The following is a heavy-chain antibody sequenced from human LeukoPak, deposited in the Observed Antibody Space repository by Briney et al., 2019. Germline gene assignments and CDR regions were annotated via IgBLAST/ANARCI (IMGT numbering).Heavy chain of an antibody. CDR1: GFTFSSYW. V-gene: IGHV3-7*01. CDR2: IKQDGSEK. CDR3: ARAKQQLVCDY. Sequence: GGSLRLSCTASGFTFSSYWMSWVRQAPGKGLEWVANIKQDGSEKYYVDSVKGRFTMSRDNAKNSLYLQMNSLRTEDTAVYYCARAKQQLVCDYWGQGTLVTVSS. D-gene: IGHD6-13*01. J-gene: IGHJ4*02.